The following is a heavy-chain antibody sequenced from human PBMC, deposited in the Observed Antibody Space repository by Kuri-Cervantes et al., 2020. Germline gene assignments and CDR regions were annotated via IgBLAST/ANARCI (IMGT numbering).Heavy chain of an antibody. CDR1: GFTFSSYA. CDR3: ARDPLVLRYFDWLFNDAFDI. J-gene: IGHJ3*02. Sequence: GGSLRLSCAASGFTFSSYAMHWVRQAPGKGLEWVAVISYDGSNKYYADSVKGRFTISRDNSKNTLYLQMNSLRAEDTAVYYCARDPLVLRYFDWLFNDAFDIWGQGTMVTVSS. CDR2: ISYDGSNK. D-gene: IGHD3-9*01. V-gene: IGHV3-30-3*01.